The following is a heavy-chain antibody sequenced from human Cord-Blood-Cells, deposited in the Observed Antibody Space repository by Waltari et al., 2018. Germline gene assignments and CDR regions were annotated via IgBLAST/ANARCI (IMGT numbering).Heavy chain of an antibody. CDR3: ARQAGDYYYYGMDV. D-gene: IGHD4-17*01. CDR1: GGSISSYY. Sequence: QVQLQESGPGLVKPSETLSLTCTVSGGSISSYYWSWIRQPAGKGLEWIGRIYTSGSTNYNPSRRSRVTMSGDTSKNQFSLKLSSVTAADTAVYYCARQAGDYYYYGMDVWGQGTTVTVSS. V-gene: IGHV4-4*07. CDR2: IYTSGST. J-gene: IGHJ6*02.